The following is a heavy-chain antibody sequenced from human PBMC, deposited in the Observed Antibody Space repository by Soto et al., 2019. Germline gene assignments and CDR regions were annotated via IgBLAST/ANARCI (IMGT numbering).Heavy chain of an antibody. Sequence: GGSLRLSCAASGFTFSDYYMSWIRQAPGKGLEWVSYISSSGITIYYADSVRGRFTISRDNAKNSLYLQMNSLRAEDTAVYCCARSLRGYDFWSGYFNWFDPWGQGTMLTV. CDR2: ISSSGITI. D-gene: IGHD3-3*01. V-gene: IGHV3-11*01. CDR3: ARSLRGYDFWSGYFNWFDP. CDR1: GFTFSDYY. J-gene: IGHJ5*02.